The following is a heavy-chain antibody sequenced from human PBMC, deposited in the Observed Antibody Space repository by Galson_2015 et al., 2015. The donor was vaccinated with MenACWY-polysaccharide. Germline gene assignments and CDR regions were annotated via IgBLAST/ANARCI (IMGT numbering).Heavy chain of an antibody. CDR1: GFSFRNRW. J-gene: IGHJ2*01. Sequence: SLRIACAASGFSFRNRWMSWVRQAPGKGLVWVAVIKKDGSEKYYVDSVKGRFAISRDNAKDSVFLQMNSLGVEDTAVYFCARNDLLTGHSDWYFDLWGRGTLVTVS. CDR3: ARNDLLTGHSDWYFDL. CDR2: IKKDGSEK. V-gene: IGHV3-7*01. D-gene: IGHD3-9*01.